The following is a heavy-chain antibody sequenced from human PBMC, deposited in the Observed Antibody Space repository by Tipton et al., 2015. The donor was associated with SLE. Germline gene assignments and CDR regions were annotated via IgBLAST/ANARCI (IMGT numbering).Heavy chain of an antibody. V-gene: IGHV1-3*01. CDR2: INAGNGNT. CDR3: AIIGSGTGTTWYFDL. CDR1: GYTFTSYA. Sequence: QSGAEVKKPGASVKVSCKASGYTFTSYAMHWVRQAPGQRLEWMGWINAGNGNTKYSQKFQGRVTITRDTSASTAYMELSSLRSEDTAVYYCAIIGSGTGTTWYFDLWGRGTLVTVSS. D-gene: IGHD1-7*01. J-gene: IGHJ2*01.